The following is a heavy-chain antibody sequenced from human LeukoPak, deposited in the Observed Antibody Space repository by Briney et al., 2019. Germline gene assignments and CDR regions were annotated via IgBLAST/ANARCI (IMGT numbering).Heavy chain of an antibody. Sequence: ASVRVSWKASGYTFTSYGISRVRQAPGQVLELMGRISAFNGNTNYAQKLQGRVTMTTDTSTSTAYMEMRSLRSDDTAVYYCARDYGSGSYRCGRGCFDYWGQGTLVTVSS. D-gene: IGHD3-16*02. CDR2: ISAFNGNT. V-gene: IGHV1-18*01. CDR3: ARDYGSGSYRCGRGCFDY. J-gene: IGHJ4*02. CDR1: GYTFTSYG.